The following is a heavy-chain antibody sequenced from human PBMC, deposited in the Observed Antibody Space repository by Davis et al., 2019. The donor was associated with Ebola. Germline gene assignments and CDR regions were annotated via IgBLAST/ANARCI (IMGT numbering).Heavy chain of an antibody. D-gene: IGHD2-8*01. Sequence: ASVKVSCKASGYTFTGYYMHWVRQAPGQGLEWMGWISPNSGGTNYAQKFQGRVTMTRDTSISTAYMELSRLRSDDTAVYYCARDAMVYAIGDYYYYGMDVWGQGTTVTVSS. CDR1: GYTFTGYY. CDR3: ARDAMVYAIGDYYYYGMDV. CDR2: ISPNSGGT. J-gene: IGHJ6*02. V-gene: IGHV1-2*02.